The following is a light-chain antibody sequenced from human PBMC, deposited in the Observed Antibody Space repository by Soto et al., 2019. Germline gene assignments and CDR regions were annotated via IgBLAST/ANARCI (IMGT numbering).Light chain of an antibody. Sequence: QSALTQPASVSGSPGQSITISCTGTTNDVGSYNLVSWYQQHPGKAPKLMIYEVNKRPSGVSNRFSGSKSGNTASLTISGLQAADEADYYCCSDGSSKIFGGGTKVTVL. CDR3: CSDGSSKI. V-gene: IGLV2-23*02. J-gene: IGLJ2*01. CDR2: EVN. CDR1: TNDVGSYNL.